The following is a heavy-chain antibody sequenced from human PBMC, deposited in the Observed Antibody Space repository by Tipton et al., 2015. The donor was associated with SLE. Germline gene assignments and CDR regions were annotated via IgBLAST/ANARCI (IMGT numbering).Heavy chain of an antibody. J-gene: IGHJ3*02. D-gene: IGHD2-15*01. CDR2: INPNSRGT. CDR1: GYTFTGYY. Sequence: QLVQSGAEVKKPGASVKVSCKASGYTFTGYYMHWVRQAPGQGLEWMGWINPNSRGTNYAQKFQGWVTMTRDTYISTAYMELRGLRPDDTAVYYCAMRGGGGSWPAFGIWGQRTMVTVSS. CDR3: AMRGGGGSWPAFGI. V-gene: IGHV1-2*04.